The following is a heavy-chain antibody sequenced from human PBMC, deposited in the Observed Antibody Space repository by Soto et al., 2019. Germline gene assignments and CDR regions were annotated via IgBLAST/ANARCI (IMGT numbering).Heavy chain of an antibody. D-gene: IGHD2-15*01. CDR1: GFTFSSYS. V-gene: IGHV3-21*01. J-gene: IGHJ4*02. CDR2: ISSSSSYI. Sequence: GGSLRLSCAASGFTFSSYSMNWVRQAPGKGLEWVSSISSSSSYIYYADSVKGRFTISRDNAKNSLYLQMNSLRAEDTAVYYCASVVVVAATSYFDYWGQGTLVTVSS. CDR3: ASVVVVAATSYFDY.